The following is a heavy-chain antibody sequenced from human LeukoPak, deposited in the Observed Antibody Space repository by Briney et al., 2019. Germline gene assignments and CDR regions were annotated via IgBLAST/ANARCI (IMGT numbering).Heavy chain of an antibody. D-gene: IGHD3-16*01. J-gene: IGHJ4*02. CDR2: ISGSGGST. CDR3: AKDRYDATLFDY. Sequence: GRSLRLSCAISGFIFDDYAMSWVRQAPGKGLEWVPAISGSGGSTYYADSVKGRFTISRDNSKNTLYLQMNSLRAEDTAVYYCAKDRYDATLFDYWGQGTLVTVSS. V-gene: IGHV3-23*01. CDR1: GFIFDDYA.